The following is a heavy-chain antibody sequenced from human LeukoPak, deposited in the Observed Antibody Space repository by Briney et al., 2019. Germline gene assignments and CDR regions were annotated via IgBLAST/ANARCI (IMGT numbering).Heavy chain of an antibody. CDR1: GGSISSYY. D-gene: IGHD3-22*01. CDR2: ILYSGST. CDR3: AKDSSGYLAEYFQH. Sequence: SETLSLTCTVSGGSISSYYWSWIRQPPGKGLEWIGYILYSGSTNYNPSLKSRVTISVDTSKNQFSLKLSSVTAADTAVYYCAKDSSGYLAEYFQHWGQGTLVTVSS. J-gene: IGHJ1*01. V-gene: IGHV4-59*01.